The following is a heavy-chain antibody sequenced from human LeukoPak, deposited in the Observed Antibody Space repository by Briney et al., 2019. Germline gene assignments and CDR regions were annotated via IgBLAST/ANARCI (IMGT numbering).Heavy chain of an antibody. D-gene: IGHD5-24*01. Sequence: SETLALTCTVSGGSISSYYWSWTRQPPGKGLEWIGYIYYSGSTNYNPSLKSRVTISVDTSKNQFSLKLSSVTTADTAVYYCARDRDGSLVEYWGQGTLVTVSS. CDR2: IYYSGST. J-gene: IGHJ4*02. CDR3: ARDRDGSLVEY. CDR1: GGSISSYY. V-gene: IGHV4-59*01.